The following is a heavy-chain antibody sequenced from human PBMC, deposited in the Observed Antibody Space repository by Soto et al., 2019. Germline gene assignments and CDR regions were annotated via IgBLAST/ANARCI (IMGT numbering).Heavy chain of an antibody. CDR1: GFSLSTSGMC. J-gene: IGHJ4*02. Sequence: SGPTLVNPTQTLTLTCTFSGFSLSTSGMCVSWIRQPPGKALEWLARIDWDDDKYYSTSLKTRLTISKDTSKNQVVLTMTNMYPVDTATYYCARFSHYYYGDHYWGQGTLVTVSS. CDR3: ARFSHYYYGDHY. V-gene: IGHV2-70*11. D-gene: IGHD4-17*01. CDR2: IDWDDDK.